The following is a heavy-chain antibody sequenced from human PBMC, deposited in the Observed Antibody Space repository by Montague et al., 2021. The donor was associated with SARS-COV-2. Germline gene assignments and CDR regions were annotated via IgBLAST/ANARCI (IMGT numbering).Heavy chain of an antibody. Sequence: SLRLSCAASGFTFDDYAMHWVRQAPGKGLEWVSGISWNSGSIGYADSVKGRFTISRDNAKNSLYLQMNSLRAEDTALYYCALPQELGFDYWGQGTLVTVPS. CDR1: GFTFDDYA. D-gene: IGHD7-27*01. CDR3: ALPQELGFDY. CDR2: ISWNSGSI. V-gene: IGHV3-9*01. J-gene: IGHJ4*02.